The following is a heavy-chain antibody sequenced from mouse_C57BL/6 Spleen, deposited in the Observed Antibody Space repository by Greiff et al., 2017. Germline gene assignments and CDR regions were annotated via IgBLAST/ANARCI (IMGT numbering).Heavy chain of an antibody. D-gene: IGHD3-2*02. CDR1: GYTFTSYW. V-gene: IGHV1-55*01. Sequence: VQLQQPGAELVKPGASVKMSCKASGYTFTSYWLNWVKQRPGQGLEWIGDIYPGNGSTNYNEKFKSKATLTVDTSSSTAYMQLSSLTSEDSAVSYCARGNDSSVYEDYFDYWGQGTTLTVSS. J-gene: IGHJ2*01. CDR2: IYPGNGST. CDR3: ARGNDSSVYEDYFDY.